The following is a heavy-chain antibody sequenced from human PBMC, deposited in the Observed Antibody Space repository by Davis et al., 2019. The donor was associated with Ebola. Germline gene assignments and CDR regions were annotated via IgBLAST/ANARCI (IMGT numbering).Heavy chain of an antibody. CDR1: GFTFMNFD. CDR2: ISADGAGS. CDR3: VRHYSTVWYHYDYFDY. D-gene: IGHD6-19*01. Sequence: GGSLRLSCAVSGFTFMNFDMAWVRQAPGKGLEWVSVISADGAGSYYTDSVKGRFIVSRDNSKNTLDLQMNSLRDEDTAVYYCVRHYSTVWYHYDYFDYWGQGALVTVSS. J-gene: IGHJ4*02. V-gene: IGHV3-23*01.